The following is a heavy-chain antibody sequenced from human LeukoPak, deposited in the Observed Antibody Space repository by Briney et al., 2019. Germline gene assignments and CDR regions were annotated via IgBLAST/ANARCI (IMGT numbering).Heavy chain of an antibody. D-gene: IGHD2-21*02. CDR3: ARDLYCGGDCRYYMDV. J-gene: IGHJ6*03. Sequence: PGGSLRLSCAASGFTVSSNYMSWVRQAPGKGLEWVSVIYSGGSTYYADSVKGRFTISRDNSKNTLYLQMNSLRAEDTAVYYCARDLYCGGDCRYYMDVWGKGTTVTISS. V-gene: IGHV3-66*01. CDR2: IYSGGST. CDR1: GFTVSSNY.